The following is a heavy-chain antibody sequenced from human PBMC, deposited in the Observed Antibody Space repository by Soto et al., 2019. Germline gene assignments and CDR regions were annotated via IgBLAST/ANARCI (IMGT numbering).Heavy chain of an antibody. V-gene: IGHV3-23*01. D-gene: IGHD3-22*01. J-gene: IGHJ4*02. CDR3: AKATYDTTFYTSSLDN. CDR2: ITGSDGRT. Sequence: VQLLESGGGLVHPGGSRGLSCEAFEFTFKNYAMTWVCRVPGKGLEWASLITGSDGRTYYAGSVKGRFTISRDNSKNTLFLQMDSLRPEDTALYYCAKATYDTTFYTSSLDNWGQGTLVTVSS. CDR1: EFTFKNYA.